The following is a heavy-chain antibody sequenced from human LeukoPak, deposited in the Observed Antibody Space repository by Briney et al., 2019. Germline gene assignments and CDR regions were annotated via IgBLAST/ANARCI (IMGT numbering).Heavy chain of an antibody. CDR1: GFTFSTYE. Sequence: GALRLSCAASGFASGFTFSTYEMNWVRQAPGKGLEWLSHISGSGATKYHADSVKGRFIISRDNARNSLYLQMNSLRVEDKAISLFARDERAYSYGFHWYFDLWGRGTLVTVSS. CDR3: ARDERAYSYGFHWYFDL. V-gene: IGHV3-48*03. J-gene: IGHJ2*01. D-gene: IGHD5-18*01. CDR2: ISGSGATK.